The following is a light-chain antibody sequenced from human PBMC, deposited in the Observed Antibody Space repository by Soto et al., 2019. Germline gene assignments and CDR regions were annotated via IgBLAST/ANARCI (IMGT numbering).Light chain of an antibody. J-gene: IGKJ5*01. CDR2: AAS. CDR3: QQRKSDPIT. Sequence: DIQLTQSPSFLSASVGDRVTITCRASQDINTYLAWYQQKPGKAPKLLIFAASTLQNGVPSRFSGSGSGTECTVTITSLQPEDFATYCCQQRKSDPITFGQWTRREIK. V-gene: IGKV1-9*01. CDR1: QDINTY.